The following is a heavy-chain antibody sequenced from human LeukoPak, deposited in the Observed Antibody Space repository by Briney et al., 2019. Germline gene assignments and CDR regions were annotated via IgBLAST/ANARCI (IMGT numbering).Heavy chain of an antibody. J-gene: IGHJ4*02. CDR1: GFTFSSYW. D-gene: IGHD5-18*01. CDR3: ARTRRGYSYGYNY. CDR2: INSDGSST. Sequence: GGSLGLSCAASGFTFSSYWMHWVRQAPGKGLGWVSRINSDGSSTSYADSVKGRFTISRDNAKNTLYLQMNSLRAEGTAVYYCARTRRGYSYGYNYWGQGTLVTASS. V-gene: IGHV3-74*01.